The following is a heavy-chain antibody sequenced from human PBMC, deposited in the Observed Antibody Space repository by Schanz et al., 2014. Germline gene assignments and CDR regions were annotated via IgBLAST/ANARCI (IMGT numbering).Heavy chain of an antibody. CDR1: GYSFTDYA. Sequence: QVQLVQSGVEVKRPGASVRVSCKASGYSFTDYAIHWVRQAPGQGLEWMGWISGYNGDTNYAPKFQDRVTMTTDTSTGITSLELRNRKSDDTAVYYCVRDRVSFVRGPLGVDWGQGTQVIVSS. J-gene: IGHJ4*02. CDR3: VRDRVSFVRGPLGVD. D-gene: IGHD3-10*01. CDR2: ISGYNGDT. V-gene: IGHV1-18*01.